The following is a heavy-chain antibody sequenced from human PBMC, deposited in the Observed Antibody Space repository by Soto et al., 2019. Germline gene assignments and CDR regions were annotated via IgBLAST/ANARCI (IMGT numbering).Heavy chain of an antibody. V-gene: IGHV4-30-4*01. J-gene: IGHJ5*02. Sequence: SETLSLTCTVSGASIRSTDYYWSWIRQAPGKGLEWIGYVYYTGSTYYNPSLMSRLTISVDTSKNQFSLKLASVTAAETAVYYCVRTARQGAVAPHWFDRWGQGTQVTVSS. CDR1: GASIRSTDYY. CDR3: VRTARQGAVAPHWFDR. CDR2: VYYTGST.